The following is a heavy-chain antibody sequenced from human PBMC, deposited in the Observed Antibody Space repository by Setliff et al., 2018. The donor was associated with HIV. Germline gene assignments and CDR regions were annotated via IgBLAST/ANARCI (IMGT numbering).Heavy chain of an antibody. CDR3: ARLGSSAAVSWFDP. J-gene: IGHJ5*02. CDR2: IYPDDSDT. D-gene: IGHD6-19*01. Sequence: PGESLKISCKGSRYSFASYWIGWVRQMPGKGLEWMGVIYPDDSDTRYSPSFQGQVTISADKSINTAYLQWSGLKASDTAMYYCARLGSSAAVSWFDPWGQGTLVTVSS. V-gene: IGHV5-51*01. CDR1: RYSFASYW.